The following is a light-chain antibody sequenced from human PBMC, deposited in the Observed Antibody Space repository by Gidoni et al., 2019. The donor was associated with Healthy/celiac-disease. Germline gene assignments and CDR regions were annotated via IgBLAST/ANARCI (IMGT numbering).Light chain of an antibody. V-gene: IGLV2-23*03. J-gene: IGLJ3*02. CDR3: CSYAGSSTFKV. CDR1: SSDVGSYNL. Sequence: QSALTQPAYATGSPGQSITISCTGTSSDVGSYNLVSWYQQHPGQAPKLMIYEGSKRPSGVSNRFSGSKSGNTASLKNSGLQAEDEADYYCCSYAGSSTFKVFGGGTKLTVL. CDR2: EGS.